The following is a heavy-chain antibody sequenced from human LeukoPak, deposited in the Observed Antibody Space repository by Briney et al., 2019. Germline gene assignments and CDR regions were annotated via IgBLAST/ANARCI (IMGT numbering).Heavy chain of an antibody. J-gene: IGHJ4*02. CDR3: ARGPYSDDSPFDY. Sequence: ASVKVSCKASGYTFTGYYMHWVRQAPGQGLEWMGWINPNSGGTNYAQKFQGRVTMTRDTSISTAYMELSRLRSDDTAVYYCARGPYSDDSPFDYWGQGTLVTVSS. CDR1: GYTFTGYY. V-gene: IGHV1-2*02. D-gene: IGHD4-17*01. CDR2: INPNSGGT.